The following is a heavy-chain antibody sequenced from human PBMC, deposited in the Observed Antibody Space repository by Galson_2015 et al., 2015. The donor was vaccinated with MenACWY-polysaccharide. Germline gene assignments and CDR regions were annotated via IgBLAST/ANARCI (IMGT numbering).Heavy chain of an antibody. Sequence: SVKVSCMASGYTFTSYGISWVRQAPGQGLEWMGWISAYNGNTDYAQKLQGRVTMTTDTSTSTAYMELRSLRSDDTAVYYCARTLIAAAVMYCFDYWGQGTLVTVSS. J-gene: IGHJ4*02. V-gene: IGHV1-18*01. CDR3: ARTLIAAAVMYCFDY. CDR2: ISAYNGNT. D-gene: IGHD6-13*01. CDR1: GYTFTSYG.